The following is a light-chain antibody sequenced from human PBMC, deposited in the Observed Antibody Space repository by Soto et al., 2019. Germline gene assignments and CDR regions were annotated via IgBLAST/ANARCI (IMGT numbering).Light chain of an antibody. CDR2: SNM. CDR1: SSNIGSDI. Sequence: QSVLTQPPSTSGTPGQRVTISCSGSSSNIGSDIVNWYQQLPAKHPKLLIYSNMQRHSGVPDRCSGFKSGTSASLASSGLQYEDEADYYCAAWDGSRNGWVFGGGTKLTVL. V-gene: IGLV1-44*01. CDR3: AAWDGSRNGWV. J-gene: IGLJ3*02.